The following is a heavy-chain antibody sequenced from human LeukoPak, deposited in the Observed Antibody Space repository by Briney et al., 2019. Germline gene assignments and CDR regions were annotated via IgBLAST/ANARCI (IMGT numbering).Heavy chain of an antibody. CDR3: ARTRYYYGSGSSYFDY. CDR1: GGSSNNYY. J-gene: IGHJ4*02. Sequence: PSETLSLTRTVSGGSSNNYYWSWIRQSAGKGLEWIGRIYTSGSTYYNPSLKSRVTISVDTSKNQFSLKLSSVTAADTAVYYCARTRYYYGSGSSYFDYWGQGTLVTVSS. CDR2: IYTSGST. V-gene: IGHV4-4*07. D-gene: IGHD3-10*01.